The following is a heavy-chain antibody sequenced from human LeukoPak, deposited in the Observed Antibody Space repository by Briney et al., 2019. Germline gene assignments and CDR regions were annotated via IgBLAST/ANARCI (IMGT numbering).Heavy chain of an antibody. CDR1: GFTFSSYG. CDR2: IRYDGSNK. CDR3: AKLPPLAYYYDSSGYFFDY. D-gene: IGHD3-22*01. Sequence: GGSLRLSCAASGFTFSSYGMHWVRQAPGKGLEWVAFIRYDGSNKYYADSVKGRFTISRDNSKNTLYLQMNSLRAEDTAVYYCAKLPPLAYYYDSSGYFFDYWGQGTLVTVSS. V-gene: IGHV3-30*02. J-gene: IGHJ4*02.